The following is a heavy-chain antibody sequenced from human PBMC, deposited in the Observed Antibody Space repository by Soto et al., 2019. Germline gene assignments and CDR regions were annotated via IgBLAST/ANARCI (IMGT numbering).Heavy chain of an antibody. J-gene: IGHJ6*02. Sequence: GGSLRLSCAASGFTFSSYGMHWVRQAPGKGLEWVAVISYDGSNKYYADSVKGRFTISRDNSKNTLYLQMNSLRAEDTAVYYCAKAGKVIRYFDWFPSRGMDVWGQGTTVTSP. CDR1: GFTFSSYG. V-gene: IGHV3-30*18. D-gene: IGHD3-9*01. CDR3: AKAGKVIRYFDWFPSRGMDV. CDR2: ISYDGSNK.